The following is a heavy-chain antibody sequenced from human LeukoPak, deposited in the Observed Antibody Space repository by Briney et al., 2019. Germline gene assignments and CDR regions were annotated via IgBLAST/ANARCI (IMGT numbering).Heavy chain of an antibody. J-gene: IGHJ4*02. Sequence: ASVKVSCKASGYTFTGYYMHWVRQAPGQGLEWMGWINPNSGGTNYAQKFQGRVTMTRDTSISTAYMELSRLRSDDTAVYYCARDYYDFWSGYPPEDYWGQGTLVTVSS. V-gene: IGHV1-2*02. D-gene: IGHD3-3*01. CDR2: INPNSGGT. CDR1: GYTFTGYY. CDR3: ARDYYDFWSGYPPEDY.